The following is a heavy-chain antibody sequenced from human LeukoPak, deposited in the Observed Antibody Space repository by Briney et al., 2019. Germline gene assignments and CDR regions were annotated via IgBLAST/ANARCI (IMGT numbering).Heavy chain of an antibody. Sequence: GGSLRLSCAASGINFTSYAMSWVRQAPGKGLQWVSVISSDDKTHYADSVKGRFTISRDNSKSTLYLQMNSLRAEDTALYYCAKPAVGQQLIGSFDMWGQGTMVTVSS. D-gene: IGHD6-13*01. J-gene: IGHJ3*02. CDR2: ISSDDKT. V-gene: IGHV3-23*01. CDR1: GINFTSYA. CDR3: AKPAVGQQLIGSFDM.